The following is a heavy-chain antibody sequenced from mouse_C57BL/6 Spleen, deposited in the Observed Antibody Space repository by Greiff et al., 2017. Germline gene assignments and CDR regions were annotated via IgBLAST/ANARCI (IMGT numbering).Heavy chain of an antibody. V-gene: IGHV1-82*01. Sequence: QVQLKQSGPELVKPGASVKISCKASGYAFSSSWMNWVKQRPGKGLEWIGRIYPGDGDTNYNGKFKGKATLTADKSSSTAYMQLSSLTSEDSAVYVCARGYYSIYFDYWGQGTTLTVSS. J-gene: IGHJ2*01. CDR3: ARGYYSIYFDY. CDR1: GYAFSSSW. D-gene: IGHD2-5*01. CDR2: IYPGDGDT.